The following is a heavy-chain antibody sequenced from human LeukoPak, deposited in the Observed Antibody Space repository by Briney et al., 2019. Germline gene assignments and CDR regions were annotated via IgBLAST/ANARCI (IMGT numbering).Heavy chain of an antibody. D-gene: IGHD3-22*01. CDR3: ASDSSGYSLDY. J-gene: IGHJ4*02. CDR1: GFTLDDYA. Sequence: PGRSLRLSCAASGFTLDDYAMHWVRQAPGKGLEWVSGISWNSGSIGYADSVKGRFTISRDNSKNTLYLQMNSLRAEDTAVYYCASDSSGYSLDYWGQGTLVTVSS. V-gene: IGHV3-9*01. CDR2: ISWNSGSI.